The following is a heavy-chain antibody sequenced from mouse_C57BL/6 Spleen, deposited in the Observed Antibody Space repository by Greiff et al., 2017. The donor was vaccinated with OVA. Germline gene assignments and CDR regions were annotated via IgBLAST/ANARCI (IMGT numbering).Heavy chain of an antibody. D-gene: IGHD1-1*01. Sequence: EVQWVESGGGLVKPGGSLKLSCAASGFTFSSYAMSWVRQTPEKRLEWVATISDGGSYTYYPDNVKGRFTISRDNAKNNLYLQMSHLKSEDTAMYYCARDPDYYGSSYFDYWGQGTTLTVSS. CDR1: GFTFSSYA. CDR3: ARDPDYYGSSYFDY. J-gene: IGHJ2*01. V-gene: IGHV5-4*01. CDR2: ISDGGSYT.